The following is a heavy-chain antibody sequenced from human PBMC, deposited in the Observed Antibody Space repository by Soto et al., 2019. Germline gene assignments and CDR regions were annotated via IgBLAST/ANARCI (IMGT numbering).Heavy chain of an antibody. CDR1: GFTFSSHW. J-gene: IGHJ5*02. D-gene: IGHD1-1*01. V-gene: IGHV3-74*01. CDR2: INNDGSST. Sequence: EVQLVESGGDLVQPGGSLRLSCAASGFTFSSHWMHWVRQAPGKGLVWVSRINNDGSSTSYADSVKGRFTISRDNAKKTLYLQLNSRRAEDTAVYSCARGPRRYSTSGYVGGSWGQGKLVNVSS. CDR3: ARGPRRYSTSGYVGGS.